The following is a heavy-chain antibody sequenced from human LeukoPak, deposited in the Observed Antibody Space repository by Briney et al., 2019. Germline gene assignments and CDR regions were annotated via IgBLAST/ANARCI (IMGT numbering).Heavy chain of an antibody. CDR2: IRWDCGST. V-gene: IGHV3-43D*03. D-gene: IGHD1-26*01. Sequence: GGSLRLSCAASGFTFDDYAKHWVRQAPGKGREWVSLIRWDCGSTYYADSVKGRFTISRDNSKNSLYLQMNSLRAEDTALYYCAKDQGSGSYYTDYWGQGTLVTVSS. J-gene: IGHJ4*02. CDR3: AKDQGSGSYYTDY. CDR1: GFTFDDYA.